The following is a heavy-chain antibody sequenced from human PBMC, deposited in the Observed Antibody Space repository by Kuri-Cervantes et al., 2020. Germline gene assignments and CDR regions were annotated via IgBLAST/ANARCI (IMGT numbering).Heavy chain of an antibody. V-gene: IGHV4-31*03. CDR1: GGSISSGGYY. J-gene: IGHJ5*02. D-gene: IGHD5-18*01. CDR2: IYYSGST. CDR3: ARGEWRQPDWFAP. Sequence: LSCTVSGGSISSGGYYWSWIRQHPGKGLEWIGYIYYSGSTYYNPSLKSRVTISVDTSKNQFSLKLSSVTAADTAVYYCARGEWRQPDWFAPWGQGTLVTVSS.